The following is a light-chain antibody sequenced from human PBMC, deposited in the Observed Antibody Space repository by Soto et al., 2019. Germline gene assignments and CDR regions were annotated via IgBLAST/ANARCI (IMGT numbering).Light chain of an antibody. CDR1: QNVDKW. V-gene: IGKV1-5*01. CDR2: DAS. CDR3: QQYHTWVT. J-gene: IGKJ1*01. Sequence: DIQMTQSPSTLSASVGDRVTITCRASQNVDKWLAWYQQKPGKAPKLLIYDASTLESGVPSRFSGGRSGTEFTLTVSSLQPDDCASYYCQQYHTWVTFGQGTKVDFK.